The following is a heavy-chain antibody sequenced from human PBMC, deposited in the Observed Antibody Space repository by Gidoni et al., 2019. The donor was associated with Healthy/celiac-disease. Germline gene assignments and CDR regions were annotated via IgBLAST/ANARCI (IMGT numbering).Heavy chain of an antibody. CDR3: ATHIDYGDQNDY. CDR2: IYYSGRT. D-gene: IGHD4-17*01. J-gene: IGHJ4*02. Sequence: QLHLQESDPGLVKPSETLYLICPVPGGSISSSSYYWGWLRQPPGRGLAWIGSIYYSGRTYYTPSLKSRVTISVDTSKNQFSLKLSSVTAADTAVYYCATHIDYGDQNDYWGQGTLVTVSS. V-gene: IGHV4-39*07. CDR1: GGSISSSSYY.